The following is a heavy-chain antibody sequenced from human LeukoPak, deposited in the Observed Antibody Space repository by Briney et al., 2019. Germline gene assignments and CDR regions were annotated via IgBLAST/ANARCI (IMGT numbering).Heavy chain of an antibody. CDR1: GFTFSSYA. CDR2: ISGSGGST. CDR3: ARIIPAGSARFDY. V-gene: IGHV3-23*01. J-gene: IGHJ4*02. Sequence: GGSLRLSCAASGFTFSSYAMSWVRQAPGKGLEWVSAISGSGGSTYYADSVKGRFTISRDNAKNSLYLQMNSLRVEDTAVYYCARIIPAGSARFDYWGQGTLVTVSS. D-gene: IGHD6-25*01.